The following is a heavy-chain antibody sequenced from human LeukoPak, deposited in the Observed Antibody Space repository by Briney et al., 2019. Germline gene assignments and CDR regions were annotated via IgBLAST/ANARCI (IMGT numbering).Heavy chain of an antibody. V-gene: IGHV4-28*01. Sequence: SDTLSLTCAVSGYSISTSDWRGWIRQPPEKGLEWIGYIYYSGTAYYHPSLKSRVTMSVDTSKNQFSLKLSSVTAVDTAVYYCATTTGGSYHFDFWGQGTLVTVSS. J-gene: IGHJ4*02. D-gene: IGHD1-26*01. CDR3: ATTTGGSYHFDF. CDR2: IYYSGTA. CDR1: GYSISTSDW.